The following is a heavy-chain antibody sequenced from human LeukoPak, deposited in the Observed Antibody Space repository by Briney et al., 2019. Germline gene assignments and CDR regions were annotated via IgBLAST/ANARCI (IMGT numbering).Heavy chain of an antibody. CDR1: GVSISSYY. D-gene: IGHD3-10*02. CDR3: ARHVSTSESENFDY. V-gene: IGHV4-4*09. Sequence: SETLSLTCTDSGVSISSYYWSWIRQPPGKGLEWIGYIYTSGSTNHNPSLKSRVTISVDTSKNQFSLKLSSVTAADTAVYYCARHVSTSESENFDYWGQGTLVTVSS. J-gene: IGHJ4*02. CDR2: IYTSGST.